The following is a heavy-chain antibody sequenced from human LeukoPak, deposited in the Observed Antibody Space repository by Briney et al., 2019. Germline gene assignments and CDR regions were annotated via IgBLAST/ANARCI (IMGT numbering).Heavy chain of an antibody. Sequence: ASVKVSCKASGYTFTSYAMHWVRQAPGQRLEWMGWSNAGNGNTKYSQKFQGRVTITRDTSASTAYMELSSLRSEDTAVYYCARGGVVVVPAASIRSAFDIWGQGTMVTVSS. CDR2: SNAGNGNT. J-gene: IGHJ3*02. CDR3: ARGGVVVVPAASIRSAFDI. D-gene: IGHD2-2*01. CDR1: GYTFTSYA. V-gene: IGHV1-3*01.